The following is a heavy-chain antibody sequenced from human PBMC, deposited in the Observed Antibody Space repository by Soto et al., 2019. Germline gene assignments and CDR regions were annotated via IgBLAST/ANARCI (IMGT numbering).Heavy chain of an antibody. Sequence: GGSLRLSCAASGFTFSSYGMHWVRQAPGKGLEWVAVIWYDGSNKYYADSVKGRFTISRDNSKNTLYLQMNSLRAEDTAVYYCARALYYYYGMDVWGQGTTVTVSS. V-gene: IGHV3-33*01. CDR2: IWYDGSNK. CDR1: GFTFSSYG. CDR3: ARALYYYYGMDV. J-gene: IGHJ6*02.